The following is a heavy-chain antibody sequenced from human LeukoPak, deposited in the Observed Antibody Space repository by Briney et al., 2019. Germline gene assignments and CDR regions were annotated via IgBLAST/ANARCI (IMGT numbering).Heavy chain of an antibody. CDR3: ARDSAGASGGNAFDI. D-gene: IGHD1-26*01. V-gene: IGHV1-46*01. J-gene: IGHJ3*02. CDR1: GYTFTSYY. Sequence: ASVKVSCKASGYTFTSYYLHWVRQAPGQGLEWMGLISPSGGGTTYAQKLQGRVTMTRDTSTSTVYMELSSLRSEDTAVYYCARDSAGASGGNAFDIWGQGTMVTVSS. CDR2: ISPSGGGT.